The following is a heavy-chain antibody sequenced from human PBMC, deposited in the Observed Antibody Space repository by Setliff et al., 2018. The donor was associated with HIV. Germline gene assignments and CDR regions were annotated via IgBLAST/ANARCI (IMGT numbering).Heavy chain of an antibody. CDR3: ARGIENFWSGYIR. J-gene: IGHJ4*02. V-gene: IGHV4-59*11. Sequence: SETLSLTCTVSGASIRSHYWSWIRQPPGKRLEWIGNIYYSESTNYNPSLKSRVAISVDTSKNLFSLKMNSVTPADTAVYYCARGIENFWSGYIRWGQGTLVTVSS. CDR1: GASIRSHY. D-gene: IGHD3-3*01. CDR2: IYYSEST.